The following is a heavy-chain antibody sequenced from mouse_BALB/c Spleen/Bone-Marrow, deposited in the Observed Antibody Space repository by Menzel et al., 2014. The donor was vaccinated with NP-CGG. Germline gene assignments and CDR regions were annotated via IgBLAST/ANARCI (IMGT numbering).Heavy chain of an antibody. CDR3: ARDAMDY. CDR1: GYSFTGYY. V-gene: IGHV1-26*01. Sequence: VQLQQSGPDLVKPGASLKISCKASGYSFTGYYMYWLKQSHGKSLEWIGRVNPNSGGTTYNQKFKDKAILTVDKSSTIAYMELRSLTSEDSAVYYCARDAMDYWGQGTSVTVSS. J-gene: IGHJ4*01. CDR2: VNPNSGGT.